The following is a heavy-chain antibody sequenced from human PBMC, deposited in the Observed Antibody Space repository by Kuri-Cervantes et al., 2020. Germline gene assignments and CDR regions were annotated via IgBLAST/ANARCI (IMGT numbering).Heavy chain of an antibody. V-gene: IGHV1-46*01. CDR2: INPSGGST. CDR3: ARMGHVYYYYGMDV. D-gene: IGHD1-26*01. Sequence: ASVKVSCKASGYTFTSYYMHWVRQAPGQGLEWMGIINPSGGSTSYAQKFQGRVTITADESTSTAYMELSSLRSEDTAVYYCARMGHVYYYYGMDVWGQGTTVTVSS. J-gene: IGHJ6*02. CDR1: GYTFTSYY.